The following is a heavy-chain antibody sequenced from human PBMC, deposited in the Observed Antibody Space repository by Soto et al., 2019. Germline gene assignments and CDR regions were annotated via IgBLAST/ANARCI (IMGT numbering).Heavy chain of an antibody. D-gene: IGHD5-18*01. CDR3: ARGANTALVTRWIDP. V-gene: IGHV1-69*12. CDR1: GGTFSSYA. Sequence: QVQLVQSGAEVKKPGSSVRVSCKASGGTFSSYAISWVRQAPGQGLEWMGGIIPIVGTANYAQKVQGRVTITADESTGTSYVELSRLRSEDTAVYSCARGANTALVTRWIDPWGQGTLVTVSS. CDR2: IIPIVGTA. J-gene: IGHJ5*02.